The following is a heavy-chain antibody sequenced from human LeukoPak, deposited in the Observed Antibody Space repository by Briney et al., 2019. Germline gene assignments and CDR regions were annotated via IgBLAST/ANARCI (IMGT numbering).Heavy chain of an antibody. Sequence: ASVKVSCKASGYTFTGYYTHWVRQAPGQGLEWMGWINPNSGGTNYAQKFQGRVTMTRDTSISTAYMELSRLRSDDTAVYYCARDYLTMIAVEFGYWGQGTLVTVSS. D-gene: IGHD3-22*01. J-gene: IGHJ4*02. CDR2: INPNSGGT. CDR1: GYTFTGYY. CDR3: ARDYLTMIAVEFGY. V-gene: IGHV1-2*02.